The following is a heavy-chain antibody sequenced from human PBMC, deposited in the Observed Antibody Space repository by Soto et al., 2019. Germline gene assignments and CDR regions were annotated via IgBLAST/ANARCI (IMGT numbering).Heavy chain of an antibody. CDR3: ARGSPGDFWRFAAYGIDF. CDR1: GYTFTSYD. J-gene: IGHJ6*02. V-gene: IGHV1-8*01. CDR2: MNPNSGNT. Sequence: GASVKVSCKASGYTFTSYDINWVRQATGQGLEWMGWMNPNSGNTGYAQKFQGRVTMTRNTSISTAYMELSGLRSEDTAVYYCARGSPGDFWRFAAYGIDFWGQGTTVTVSS. D-gene: IGHD3-3*01.